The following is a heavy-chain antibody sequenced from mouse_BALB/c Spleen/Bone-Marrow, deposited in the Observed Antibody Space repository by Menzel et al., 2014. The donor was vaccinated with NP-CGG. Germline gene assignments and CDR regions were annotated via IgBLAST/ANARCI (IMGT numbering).Heavy chain of an antibody. Sequence: VKLMESGPGLVSPSQSLSITCTVSGFSLTGYGLNWVRQPPGKGLEWLGMIWGDGSTDYNSALKSRLSISKDNSKSQVFLKMNSLQTDDTARYYCARDRGYDVGFAYWGQGTLVTVSA. CDR1: GFSLTGYG. CDR2: IWGDGST. CDR3: ARDRGYDVGFAY. J-gene: IGHJ3*01. D-gene: IGHD2-2*01. V-gene: IGHV2-6-7*01.